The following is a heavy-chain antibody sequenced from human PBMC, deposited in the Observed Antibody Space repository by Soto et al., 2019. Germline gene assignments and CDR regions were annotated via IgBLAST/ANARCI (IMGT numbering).Heavy chain of an antibody. CDR1: GFTFSYYN. CDR3: TRDRQLVQDWFDP. CDR2: ISSGSEYR. V-gene: IGHV3-21*01. Sequence: GGSPRLSCAASGFTFSYYNMNWVRQAPGKGLEWVSFISSGSEYRYYADSVKGRFNISRDNAKNSLYLQLNSLRAEDTAVYYCTRDRQLVQDWFDPWGQGTLVTVSS. J-gene: IGHJ5*02. D-gene: IGHD6-13*01.